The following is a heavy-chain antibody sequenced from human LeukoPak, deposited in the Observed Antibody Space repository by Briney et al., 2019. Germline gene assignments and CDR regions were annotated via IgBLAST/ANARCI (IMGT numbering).Heavy chain of an antibody. CDR2: IYYSGST. CDR3: AKHDYGDYVGGENWFDP. CDR1: GGSISSYY. V-gene: IGHV4-59*01. Sequence: SETLSLTCTVSGGSISSYYWSWIRQPPGKGLEWIGYIYYSGSTNYNPSLKSRVTISVDTSKNQFSLKLSSVTAADTAVYYCAKHDYGDYVGGENWFDPWGQGTLVTVSS. D-gene: IGHD4-17*01. J-gene: IGHJ5*02.